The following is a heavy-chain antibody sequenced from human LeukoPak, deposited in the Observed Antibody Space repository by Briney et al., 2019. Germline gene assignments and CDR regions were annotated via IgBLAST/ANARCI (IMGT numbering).Heavy chain of an antibody. CDR3: ARDRGYSNYYDY. V-gene: IGHV3-48*02. CDR1: GFTFSSHS. D-gene: IGHD4-11*01. J-gene: IGHJ4*02. Sequence: GGSLRLSCAASGFTFSSHSMNWVRQAPGKGLEWVSYISKTSNTRDYADSVKGRFTISRDNAKNSLYLQMNSLRDEDTAVYYCARDRGYSNYYDYWGQGTLVTVSS. CDR2: ISKTSNTR.